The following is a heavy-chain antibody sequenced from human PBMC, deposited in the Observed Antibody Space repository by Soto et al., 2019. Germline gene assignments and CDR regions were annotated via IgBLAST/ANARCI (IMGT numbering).Heavy chain of an antibody. J-gene: IGHJ4*02. CDR3: AKATYSRSWYF. CDR2: LDKSGGDT. CDR1: GFTFTNYL. V-gene: IGHV3-23*05. Sequence: EVQLLESGGDLGQPGGSLRPSCAASGFTFTNYLMTWVRQAPGKGLEWVSSLDKSGGDTYYADSVKGRFTISRDNSKNTLYLQMNGLRAEDTALDYCAKATYSRSWYFWGQGTLVTVSS. D-gene: IGHD2-2*01.